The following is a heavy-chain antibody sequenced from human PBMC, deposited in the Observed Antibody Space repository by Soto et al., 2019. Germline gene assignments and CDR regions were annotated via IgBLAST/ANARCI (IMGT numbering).Heavy chain of an antibody. J-gene: IGHJ4*02. D-gene: IGHD1-1*01. CDR3: ARLTEAVTTFVY. Sequence: PGGSLRLSCEASGFALSPYWMIWVRQAPGKGLEWVASINQGGSVKHYVDSVRGRFSISRDNAKNSLFLQMNSLSAEDTAVYYCARLTEAVTTFVYWGQGTPVTVSS. CDR2: INQGGSVK. V-gene: IGHV3-7*03. CDR1: GFALSPYW.